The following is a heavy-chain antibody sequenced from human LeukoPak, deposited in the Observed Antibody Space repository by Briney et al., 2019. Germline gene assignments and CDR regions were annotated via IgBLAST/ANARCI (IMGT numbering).Heavy chain of an antibody. CDR1: GFTFSSYA. CDR3: ARSDNWKSTILTSTFDY. V-gene: IGHV3-30-3*01. D-gene: IGHD1-1*01. CDR2: ISYDGSNK. J-gene: IGHJ4*02. Sequence: QAGGSLRLSCAASGFTFSSYAMHWVRQAPGKGLEWVAVISYDGSNKYYADSVTGRFTISRDNSKNTLFLQMNSLRTEDTAVYYCARSDNWKSTILTSTFDYWGQGTLVTVSS.